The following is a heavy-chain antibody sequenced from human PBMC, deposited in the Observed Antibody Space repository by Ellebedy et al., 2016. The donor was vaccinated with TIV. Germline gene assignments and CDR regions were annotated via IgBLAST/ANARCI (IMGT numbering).Heavy chain of an antibody. CDR3: AKEGFGWYERNFDY. D-gene: IGHD6-19*01. CDR2: INTAGNT. J-gene: IGHJ4*02. V-gene: IGHV3-13*01. Sequence: PGGFLRLSCVASGFTFSTYDMHWVRQATGKGLEWVSAINTAGNTYYSGSVKGRFTISRENAKNSLYLQMNSLRAEDTAVYYCAKEGFGWYERNFDYWGQGTLVTVSS. CDR1: GFTFSTYD.